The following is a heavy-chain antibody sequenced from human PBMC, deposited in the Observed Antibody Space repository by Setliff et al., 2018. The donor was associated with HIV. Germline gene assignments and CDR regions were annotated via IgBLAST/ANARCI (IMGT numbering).Heavy chain of an antibody. J-gene: IGHJ4*02. CDR2: INQDGREK. CDR3: AGSRGYFVKAD. Sequence: GGSLRLSCAASGFTFTSYWMSWVRQAPGKGLEWVANINQDGREKYYVDSVKGRFTISRDNAKDSLYLQMNSLRGEDTAVYYCAGSRGYFVKADWGQGTLVTVSS. CDR1: GFTFTSYW. V-gene: IGHV3-7*01. D-gene: IGHD3-22*01.